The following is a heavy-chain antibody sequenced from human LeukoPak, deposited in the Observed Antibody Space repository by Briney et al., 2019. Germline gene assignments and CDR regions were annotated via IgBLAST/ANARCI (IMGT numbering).Heavy chain of an antibody. CDR1: GFTFSSFW. Sequence: GGSLRLSCAASGFTFSSFWMSWVRQAPGKGLEWVATIKQDGSEKYYVDSVKGRFTISRDNAKNSLYLQMNSLRAEDTAVYYCARYRATSLKYFDFWGQGALVTVSS. V-gene: IGHV3-7*01. CDR3: ARYRATSLKYFDF. CDR2: IKQDGSEK. D-gene: IGHD3-10*01. J-gene: IGHJ4*02.